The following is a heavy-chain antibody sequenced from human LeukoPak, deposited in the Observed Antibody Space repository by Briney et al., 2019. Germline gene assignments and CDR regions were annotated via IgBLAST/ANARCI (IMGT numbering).Heavy chain of an antibody. Sequence: SETLSLTCTVSGYSISTGYYWDWIRPPPGKGLEWIGTFYHGGSTYYNSSLKSRVTISVDTSKNQFSLNLSSVTAADTAVYYCARSYYYDSSGYLPDYWGQGTLVTVSS. CDR2: FYHGGST. D-gene: IGHD3-22*01. CDR1: GYSISTGYY. V-gene: IGHV4-38-2*02. CDR3: ARSYYYDSSGYLPDY. J-gene: IGHJ4*02.